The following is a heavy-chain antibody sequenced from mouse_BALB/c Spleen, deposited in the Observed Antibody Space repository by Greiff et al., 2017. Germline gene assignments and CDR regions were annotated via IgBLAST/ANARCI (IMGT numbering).Heavy chain of an antibody. J-gene: IGHJ2*01. V-gene: IGHV2-6-7*01. D-gene: IGHD2-1*01. CDR2: IWGDGST. Sequence: QVQLKESGPGLVAPSQSLSITCTVSGFSLTGYGVNWVRQPPGKGLEWLGMIWGDGSTDYNSALKSRLSISKDNSKSQVFLKMNSLQTDVTARYYCARGYYGKPYFDYWGQGTTLTVSS. CDR1: GFSLTGYG. CDR3: ARGYYGKPYFDY.